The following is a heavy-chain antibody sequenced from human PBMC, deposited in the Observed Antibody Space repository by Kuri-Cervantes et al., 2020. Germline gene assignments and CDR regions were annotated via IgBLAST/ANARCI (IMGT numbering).Heavy chain of an antibody. V-gene: IGHV3-74*01. CDR3: AREGDSSSWYVYYFDY. D-gene: IGHD6-13*01. J-gene: IGHJ4*02. CDR2: INSDGSST. Sequence: GGSLRLSCAASGFTFSSYWMHWVRQAPGKGLVWVSRINSDGSSTSYADSVKGRFTISRDNAKNTLYLQMNSLRAEDTAVYYCAREGDSSSWYVYYFDYWGQGTLVTVSS. CDR1: GFTFSSYW.